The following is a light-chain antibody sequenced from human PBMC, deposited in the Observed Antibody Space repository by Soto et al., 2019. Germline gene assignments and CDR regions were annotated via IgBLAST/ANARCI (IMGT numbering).Light chain of an antibody. CDR2: DVS. J-gene: IGLJ7*01. Sequence: QSALTQPRSVSGSPGQSVTISCTGTSRDGGGYNFVSWYQQHPGKAPKLMIYDVSKRPSGVPDRFSGSKSGNTASLTISGLQAEDEADYYCCSYAGSYTWLFGGGTQLTVL. CDR3: CSYAGSYTWL. CDR1: SRDGGGYNF. V-gene: IGLV2-11*01.